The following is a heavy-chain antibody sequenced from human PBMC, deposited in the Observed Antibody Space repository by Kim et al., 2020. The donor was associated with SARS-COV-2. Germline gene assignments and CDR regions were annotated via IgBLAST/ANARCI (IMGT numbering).Heavy chain of an antibody. V-gene: IGHV3-23*01. Sequence: GGSLRLSCAASGFTFSSYAMSWVRQAPGKGLEWVSAISGGGTSSYYADSVKGRFTISRDNSKNTLYLQMNSLRAEDTAVYYCAKEDRGYSAYALDYWGQGTLVTVSS. CDR2: ISGGGTSS. CDR1: GFTFSSYA. J-gene: IGHJ4*02. D-gene: IGHD5-12*01. CDR3: AKEDRGYSAYALDY.